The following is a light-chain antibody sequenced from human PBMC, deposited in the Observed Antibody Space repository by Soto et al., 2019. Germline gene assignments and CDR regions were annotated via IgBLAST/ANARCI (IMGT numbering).Light chain of an antibody. CDR1: NSNIGAGFD. J-gene: IGLJ2*01. V-gene: IGLV1-40*01. CDR3: QSDDRSVVGLL. Sequence: QSVLTQPPSVTAAPGQRVTISCTGSNSNIGAGFDVHWYQQFPGRAPKLLIYGTSNRPSGVPDRFSGSKSGTSASLAITGLQADDEADYYCQSDDRSVVGLLFGVGNKLTVL. CDR2: GTS.